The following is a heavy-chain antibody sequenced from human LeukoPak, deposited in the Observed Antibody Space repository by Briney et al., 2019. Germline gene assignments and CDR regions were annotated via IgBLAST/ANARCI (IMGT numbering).Heavy chain of an antibody. CDR1: GYTFTGYY. V-gene: IGHV1-2*02. CDR3: ARDLGILTGYYSNWFDP. Sequence: GASVKVSCKASGYTFTGYYMHWVRQAPGQGLEWMGWINPNSGGTNYAQKFQGRVNMTRDTSISTAYMELSRLRSDDTAVYYCARDLGILTGYYSNWFDPWGQGTLVTVSS. CDR2: INPNSGGT. J-gene: IGHJ5*02. D-gene: IGHD3-9*01.